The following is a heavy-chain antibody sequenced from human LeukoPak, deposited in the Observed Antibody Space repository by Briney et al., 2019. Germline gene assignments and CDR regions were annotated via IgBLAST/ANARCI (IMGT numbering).Heavy chain of an antibody. D-gene: IGHD3-3*01. J-gene: IGHJ4*02. CDR3: ATTSHSDYDFWSGYYTNIPFDY. CDR2: FDPEDGET. V-gene: IGHV1-24*01. CDR1: GYSFSNHD. Sequence: ASVKVSCKASGYSFSNHDINWVRQAPGKGLEWMGGFDPEDGETIYAQKFQGRVTMTEDTSTDTAYMELSSLRSEDTAVYYCATTSHSDYDFWSGYYTNIPFDYWGQGTLVTVSS.